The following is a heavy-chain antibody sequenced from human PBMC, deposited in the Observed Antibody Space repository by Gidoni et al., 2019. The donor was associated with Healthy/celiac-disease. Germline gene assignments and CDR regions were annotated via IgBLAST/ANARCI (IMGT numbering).Heavy chain of an antibody. D-gene: IGHD6-6*01. CDR3: ASQWIAARRSTDY. J-gene: IGHJ4*02. CDR1: GGSISSSSYY. Sequence: QLQLQESGPGLVKPSETLSLTCTVSGGSISSSSYYWGWIRQPPGKGLEWLGSIYYSGSTSYNPSLKSRVTISVDTSKNQFSLKLSSVTAADTAVYYCASQWIAARRSTDYWGQGTLVTVSS. V-gene: IGHV4-39*01. CDR2: IYYSGST.